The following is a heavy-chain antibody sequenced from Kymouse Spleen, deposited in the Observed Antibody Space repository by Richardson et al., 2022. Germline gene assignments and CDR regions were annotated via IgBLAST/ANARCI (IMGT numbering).Heavy chain of an antibody. CDR1: GFTFSSYG. Sequence: QVQLVESGGGVVQPGRSLRLSCAASGFTFSSYGMHWVRQAPGKGLEWVAVIWYDGSNKYYADSVKGRFTISRDNSKNTLYLQMNSLRAEDTAVYYCARAQLLWFGDPNWFDPWGQGTLVTVSS. CDR3: ARAQLLWFGDPNWFDP. V-gene: IGHV3-33*01. J-gene: IGHJ5*02. D-gene: IGHD3-10*01. CDR2: IWYDGSNK.